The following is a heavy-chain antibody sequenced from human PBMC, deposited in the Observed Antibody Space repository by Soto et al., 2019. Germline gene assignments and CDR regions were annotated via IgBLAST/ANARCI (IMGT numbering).Heavy chain of an antibody. CDR2: IWYDGSNK. CDR1: GFPFSSYG. D-gene: IGHD3-9*01. V-gene: IGHV3-33*01. Sequence: PGGSLRLSCAASGFPFSSYGMHWVRHAPGKGLDWVAVIWYDGSNKYYADSVKGRFTISRDNSKNTLYLQMNSLRAEDTAVYYCARGRSILPNPYYYYYGMDVWGQGTTVTVSS. J-gene: IGHJ6*02. CDR3: ARGRSILPNPYYYYYGMDV.